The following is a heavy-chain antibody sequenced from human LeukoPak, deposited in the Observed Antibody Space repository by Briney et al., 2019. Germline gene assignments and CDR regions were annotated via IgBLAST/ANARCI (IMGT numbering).Heavy chain of an antibody. CDR3: ARERTPGSGYGVDY. J-gene: IGHJ4*02. V-gene: IGHV1-2*02. CDR2: INPNINGT. CDR1: GYTFSGYY. D-gene: IGHD6-25*01. Sequence: ASVKVSCKASGYTFSGYYIHWVRQAPGQGLEWMGWINPNINGTNYAQKFQGRVTMTGDRSISTAYMELSRLRSDDTAVYYCARERTPGSGYGVDYWGQGTVVTVSS.